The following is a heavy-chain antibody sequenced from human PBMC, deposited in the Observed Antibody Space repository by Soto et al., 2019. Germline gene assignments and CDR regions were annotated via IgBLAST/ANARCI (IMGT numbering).Heavy chain of an antibody. CDR1: GFTFSNFG. V-gene: IGHV3-30*03. CDR3: ARFWGPVTAAVDDF. CDR2: ISYDGNIK. J-gene: IGHJ4*02. Sequence: QVQLLESGGGVVQPGRSLRLSCAASGFTFSNFGMQWVRQAPGKGLEWVASISYDGNIKYSAASVKGRFTISRDNSKITLYLHMNSLRSEDTAVYYCARFWGPVTAAVDDFWGQGTLVTVSS. D-gene: IGHD6-13*01.